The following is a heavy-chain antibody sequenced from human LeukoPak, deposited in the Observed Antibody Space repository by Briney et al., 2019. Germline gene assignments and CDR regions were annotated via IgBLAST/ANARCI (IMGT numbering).Heavy chain of an antibody. V-gene: IGHV4-59*12. CDR1: GGSISSYY. CDR2: ISDSGST. J-gene: IGHJ5*02. CDR3: ARNYDILTGYVGWFDP. D-gene: IGHD3-9*01. Sequence: PSETLSLTCSVSGGSISSYYWSWVRQPPGKGLEWIGYISDSGSTNYNPSLKSRVTISVDTSKNQFSLKLSSVTAADTAVYYCARNYDILTGYVGWFDPWGQGTLVTVSS.